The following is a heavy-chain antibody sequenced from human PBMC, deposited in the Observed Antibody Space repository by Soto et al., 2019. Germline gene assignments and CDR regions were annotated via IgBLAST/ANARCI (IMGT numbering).Heavy chain of an antibody. CDR3: AKDRLGRGIQLEGYYYYYYGMDV. CDR1: GFTFSSYA. CDR2: ISSNGGST. D-gene: IGHD5-18*01. J-gene: IGHJ6*02. Sequence: GGSLRLSCSASGFTFSSYAMHWVRQAPGKGLEYVSAISSNGGSTYYADSVKGRFTISRDNSKNTLYLQMNSLRAEDTAVYYCAKDRLGRGIQLEGYYYYYYGMDVWGQGTTVTVSS. V-gene: IGHV3-64*04.